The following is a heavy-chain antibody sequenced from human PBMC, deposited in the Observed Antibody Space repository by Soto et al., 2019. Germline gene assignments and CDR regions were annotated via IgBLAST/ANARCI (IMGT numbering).Heavy chain of an antibody. Sequence: QTLSLTCAISGDSVSSNTSAWNWIRSSPSRGLEWLGRTYYRSNWRHDYAVSVKSRITVNPDTSKNHFSLQLNSVTPDDTAVYYCARGVAGTGFDLWGQGTLVTVSS. J-gene: IGHJ4*02. CDR3: ARGVAGTGFDL. V-gene: IGHV6-1*01. CDR2: TYYRSNWRH. D-gene: IGHD6-19*01. CDR1: GDSVSSNTSA.